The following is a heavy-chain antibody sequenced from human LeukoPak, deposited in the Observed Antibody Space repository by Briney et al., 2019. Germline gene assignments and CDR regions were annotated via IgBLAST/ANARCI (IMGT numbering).Heavy chain of an antibody. CDR1: GFTLSTYA. V-gene: IGHV3-23*01. J-gene: IGHJ4*02. Sequence: PGGSLRLSCVASGFTLSTYAMRWVRQAPGKGREWVSGISGSGDSTYYADSVKGRFTISRDNSKNTVYLQMNSLRAEDTAVYYCARRSGIAVAGAFDYWGQGTLVTVSS. CDR2: ISGSGDST. CDR3: ARRSGIAVAGAFDY. D-gene: IGHD6-19*01.